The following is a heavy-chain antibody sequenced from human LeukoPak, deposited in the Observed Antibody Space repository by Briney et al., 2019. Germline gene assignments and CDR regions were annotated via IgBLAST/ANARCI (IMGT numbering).Heavy chain of an antibody. D-gene: IGHD5-12*01. CDR3: ARGWYGGYETYFDY. Sequence: GASVKVSCKASGYTFTGYYMHWVRQAPGQGLEWMGWINPNSGGTNYAQKFQGRVTMTRDTSISTAYMELSRLRSDDTAVYYCARGWYGGYETYFDYWGQGTLVTVSS. J-gene: IGHJ4*02. V-gene: IGHV1-2*02. CDR2: INPNSGGT. CDR1: GYTFTGYY.